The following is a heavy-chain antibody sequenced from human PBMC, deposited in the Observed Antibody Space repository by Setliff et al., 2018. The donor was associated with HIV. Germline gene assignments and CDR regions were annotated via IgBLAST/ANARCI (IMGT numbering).Heavy chain of an antibody. Sequence: SETLSLTCIVSGGSVSGYKWSWIRQSPGKGLEWIGYIYTSGSATYNPSLKSRVTISIDTSQSQFSLSLTSVTAADTAVYYCARGRTPSYGGDYRDTFDIWGPGTKVTVSS. J-gene: IGHJ3*02. CDR1: GGSVSGYK. CDR3: ARGRTPSYGGDYRDTFDI. V-gene: IGHV4-4*08. D-gene: IGHD4-17*01. CDR2: IYTSGSA.